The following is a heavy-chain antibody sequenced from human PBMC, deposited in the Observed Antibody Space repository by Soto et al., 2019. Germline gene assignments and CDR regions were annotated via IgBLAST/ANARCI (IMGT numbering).Heavy chain of an antibody. V-gene: IGHV3-30-3*01. D-gene: IGHD3-3*01. CDR1: GFTFSSYA. CDR3: ARDPGGTDFAAWTYYCDY. Sequence: QVQLVESGGGVVQPGRSLRLSCAASGFTFSSYAMHWVRQAPGKGLERVAVISYDGSNKYYADSVKGRFTISRDNSKNPLFLQRDSLRAEDTAVYYCARDPGGTDFAAWTYYCDYWGQGTLVTVSS. J-gene: IGHJ4*02. CDR2: ISYDGSNK.